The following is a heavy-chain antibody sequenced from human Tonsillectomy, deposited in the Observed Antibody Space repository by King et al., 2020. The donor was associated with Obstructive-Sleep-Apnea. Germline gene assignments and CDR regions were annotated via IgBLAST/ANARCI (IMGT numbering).Heavy chain of an antibody. CDR1: GGSISSSSNY. J-gene: IGHJ4*02. D-gene: IGHD6-19*01. V-gene: IGHV4-39*07. CDR2: VYYSGST. Sequence: QLQESGPGLVKPSETLSLTCSVSGGSISSSSNYWGWIRQPPGKGLEWIWSVYYSGSTYHNPSLKSRVTISVDTSKNQFSLKVSSVTAADTAVYYCARFWGSGWDENYFDYWGQGTLVTVSS. CDR3: ARFWGSGWDENYFDY.